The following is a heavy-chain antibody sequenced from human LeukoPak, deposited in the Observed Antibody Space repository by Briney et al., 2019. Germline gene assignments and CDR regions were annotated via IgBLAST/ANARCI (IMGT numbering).Heavy chain of an antibody. J-gene: IGHJ4*02. CDR1: GFTFSSYA. CDR3: AREGGSCTSNSCSDYFDY. V-gene: IGHV3-23*01. CDR2: ISGAGGTI. Sequence: GGSLRLSCAASGFTFSSYAMSWVRQAPGKGLEWVSAISGAGGTIFYADSVKGRFTISRDNSKDTVFLQMNNLRAEDTAIYYCAREGGSCTSNSCSDYFDYWGQGTLVTVSP. D-gene: IGHD6-13*01.